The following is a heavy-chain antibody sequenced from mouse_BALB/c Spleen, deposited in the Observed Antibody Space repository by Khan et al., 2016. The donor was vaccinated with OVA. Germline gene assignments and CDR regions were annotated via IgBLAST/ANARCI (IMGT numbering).Heavy chain of an antibody. Sequence: QVQLQQSGPGLVQPSQSLSITCTVSGFSLNNYSVHWVRQSPGKGLEWLGVIWSAGSTDYNAAFISRLTISKDNSRSQVFFTMNSLQPNDTAIYYCARRGYDYGRGALFAYWGQGTLVTVSA. CDR3: ARRGYDYGRGALFAY. CDR1: GFSLNNYS. V-gene: IGHV2-2*02. J-gene: IGHJ3*01. D-gene: IGHD2-4*01. CDR2: IWSAGST.